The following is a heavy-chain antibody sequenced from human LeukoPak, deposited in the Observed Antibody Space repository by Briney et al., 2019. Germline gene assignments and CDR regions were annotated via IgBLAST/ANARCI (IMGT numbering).Heavy chain of an antibody. J-gene: IGHJ6*03. CDR1: GYTFINNW. CDR3: ARKASTVTNYYYYMDV. Sequence: ASVKVSCKASGYTFINNWMHWVRQAPGQGLEWIGLINPTGTGTLYAQKFQGRVTMTRDMSTSTAYMELRSLRSDDTAVYYCARKASTVTNYYYYMDVWGKGTTVTISS. V-gene: IGHV1-46*01. D-gene: IGHD4-17*01. CDR2: INPTGTGT.